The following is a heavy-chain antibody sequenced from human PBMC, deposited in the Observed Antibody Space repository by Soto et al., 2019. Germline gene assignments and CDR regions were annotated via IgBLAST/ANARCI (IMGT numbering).Heavy chain of an antibody. Sequence: SRGLEWLGRTYYRSKWYNDYAVSVKSRITINPDTSKNQFSLQLNSVTPEDTAVYYCAREPDCSSTSCYTSYYYYGMDVWGQGTTVTVSS. CDR3: AREPDCSSTSCYTSYYYYGMDV. V-gene: IGHV6-1*01. CDR2: TYYRSKWYN. D-gene: IGHD2-2*02. J-gene: IGHJ6*02.